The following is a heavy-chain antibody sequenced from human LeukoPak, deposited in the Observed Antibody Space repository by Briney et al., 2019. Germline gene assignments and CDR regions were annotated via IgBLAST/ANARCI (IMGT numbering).Heavy chain of an antibody. Sequence: GGSLRLSCAAPGLTFRDFYMSWIRQAPGRGLEYISYITNSGSSIYYAASVKGRFTISRDNAKNSLYLHMNDLRAEDTAVYYCARDPGDRAIDRWFDPWGQGTLVIVSS. CDR2: ITNSGSSI. V-gene: IGHV3-11*01. J-gene: IGHJ5*02. CDR1: GLTFRDFY. D-gene: IGHD5-18*01. CDR3: ARDPGDRAIDRWFDP.